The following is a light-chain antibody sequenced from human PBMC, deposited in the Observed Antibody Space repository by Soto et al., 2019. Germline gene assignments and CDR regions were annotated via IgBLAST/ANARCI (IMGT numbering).Light chain of an antibody. CDR1: QSVSSSY. Sequence: IVLTQSPGTLSLSPGERATLSCRASQSVSSSYLAWYQHKPGQAPRPLIYGASTRTTDIPDRFSGSGSGTDFTLTISRLEPEDFAVYYCQQYGTSPLYTFDQGTKLDI. J-gene: IGKJ2*01. V-gene: IGKV3-20*01. CDR2: GAS. CDR3: QQYGTSPLYT.